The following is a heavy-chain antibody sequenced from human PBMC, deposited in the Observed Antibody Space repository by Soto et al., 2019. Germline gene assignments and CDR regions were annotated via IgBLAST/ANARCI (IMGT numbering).Heavy chain of an antibody. CDR1: GFTFSSFG. D-gene: IGHD6-13*01. Sequence: GGSLRLSCAASGFTFSSFGMHWVRQAPGKGLEWVARLCFDGSDKYYADSVKGRFTISRDNSKDTLYLQMNSLRPEDTAVYYCAKGWGAGTLYYYYGMDVWGQGTTVTVSS. CDR3: AKGWGAGTLYYYYGMDV. J-gene: IGHJ6*02. CDR2: LCFDGSDK. V-gene: IGHV3-30*02.